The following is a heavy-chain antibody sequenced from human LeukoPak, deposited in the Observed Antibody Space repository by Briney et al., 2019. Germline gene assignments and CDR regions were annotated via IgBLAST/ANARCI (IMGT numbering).Heavy chain of an antibody. CDR3: AKGNDYYGSGSFDY. CDR1: GFTFSSYA. Sequence: PGGSLRLSCAASGFTFSSYAMSWVRQAPGKGLEWVSATSGSGGSTYYADSVKGRFTISRDNSKNTLYLQMNSLRAEDTAVYYCAKGNDYYGSGSFDYWGQGTLVTVSS. D-gene: IGHD3-10*01. J-gene: IGHJ4*02. CDR2: TSGSGGST. V-gene: IGHV3-23*01.